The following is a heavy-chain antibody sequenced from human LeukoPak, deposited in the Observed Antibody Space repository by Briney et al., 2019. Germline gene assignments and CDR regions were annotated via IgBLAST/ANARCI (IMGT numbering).Heavy chain of an antibody. D-gene: IGHD2-2*02. CDR1: GFTFSSYS. J-gene: IGHJ4*02. CDR2: ISSSSSYI. Sequence: GGSLRLSCAASGFTFSSYSMNWVRQAPGKGLEWVSSISSSSSYIYYADSVKGRFTISRDNAKNSLYLQMNSLRAEDTAVHYCARDRGVVPAAIIDYWGQGTLVTVSS. V-gene: IGHV3-21*01. CDR3: ARDRGVVPAAIIDY.